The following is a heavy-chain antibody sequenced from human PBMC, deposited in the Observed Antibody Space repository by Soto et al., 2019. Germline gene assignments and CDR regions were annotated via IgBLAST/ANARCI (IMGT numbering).Heavy chain of an antibody. CDR1: GFTFSSYW. D-gene: IGHD3-22*01. V-gene: IGHV3-74*01. Sequence: EVQLVESGGGLVQPGGSLRLSCAASGFTFSSYWMHWVRQAPGQGLVWVSGINGDGETATYADSVRGRFIISSDNAKNILYLQMNSLTAEDTAVYYCARPRYDGSGTPFDHWGQGSLVTVSS. J-gene: IGHJ4*02. CDR2: INGDGETA. CDR3: ARPRYDGSGTPFDH.